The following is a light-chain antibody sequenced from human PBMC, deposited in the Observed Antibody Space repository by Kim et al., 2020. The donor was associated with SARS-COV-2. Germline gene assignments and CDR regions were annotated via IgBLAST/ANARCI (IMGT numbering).Light chain of an antibody. CDR2: DDR. CDR1: NIGRRS. CDR3: HVWDNDSAQSI. V-gene: IGLV3-21*03. Sequence: SYELTQPPSVSVAPGKTATITCGGDNIGRRSVHWYQQRPGQAPMLDVYDDRDRPSGIPERFSGSKSGNAATLTISSVEAGDEADFYCHVWDNDSAQSIFG. J-gene: IGLJ2*01.